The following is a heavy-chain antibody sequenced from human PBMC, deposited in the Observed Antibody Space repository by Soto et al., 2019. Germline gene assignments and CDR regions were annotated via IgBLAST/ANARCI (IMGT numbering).Heavy chain of an antibody. CDR3: AFGNLSYYFDF. J-gene: IGHJ4*02. Sequence: GGSLKLSCAASGFTFSGFGMHWVRKAPGKGLEWVAIIWYDGSDKYYADSVKGRFTISRDNSKNTLYLQMNSLRAEDTAVYHCAFGNLSYYFDFWGQGTPVTRSS. D-gene: IGHD3-16*01. CDR1: GFTFSGFG. V-gene: IGHV3-33*01. CDR2: IWYDGSDK.